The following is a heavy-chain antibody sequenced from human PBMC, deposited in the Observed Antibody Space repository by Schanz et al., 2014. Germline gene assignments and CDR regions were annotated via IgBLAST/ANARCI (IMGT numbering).Heavy chain of an antibody. D-gene: IGHD4-17*01. CDR1: GYSFTTYD. J-gene: IGHJ4*02. V-gene: IGHV1-8*01. Sequence: QVQLVQSGAEVQKPGASVRVSCKASGYSFTTYDVNWVRQATGQGLEWMGWMNPTTGNRGYAQNFQGRVTMTRDTSLKTAYMEMTALKFEDAGLYCCAIHYGDRTLWGQGTLIAVSS. CDR3: AIHYGDRTL. CDR2: MNPTTGNR.